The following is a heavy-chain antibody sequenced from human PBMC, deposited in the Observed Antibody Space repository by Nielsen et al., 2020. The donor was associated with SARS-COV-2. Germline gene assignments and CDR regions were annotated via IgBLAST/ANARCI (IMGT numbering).Heavy chain of an antibody. CDR2: IYHSGST. CDR3: ARSWSGSYHWFDP. Sequence: WIRQPPGKRLEWIGEIYHSGSTNYNPSLKSRVTISVDKSKNQFSLKLSSVTAADTAVYYCARSWSGSYHWFDPWGQGTLVTVSS. D-gene: IGHD1-26*01. J-gene: IGHJ5*02. V-gene: IGHV4-4*02.